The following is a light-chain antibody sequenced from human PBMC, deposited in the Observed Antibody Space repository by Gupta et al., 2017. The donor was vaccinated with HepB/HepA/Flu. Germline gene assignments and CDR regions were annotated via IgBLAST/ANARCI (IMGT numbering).Light chain of an antibody. V-gene: IGKV4-1*01. CDR1: QSVLDRSNNKNY. CDR3: QQHHDTPPLT. Sequence: IVMPQSPHSLAVSLGERATIHCKSSQSVLDRSNNKNYIAWYQQKPGQPPKLLIYWASSRESGVPERCSGSGGGTDYTITITSRQEEDVTVYYCQQHHDTPPLTFGPGTKVEIK. J-gene: IGKJ4*01. CDR2: WAS.